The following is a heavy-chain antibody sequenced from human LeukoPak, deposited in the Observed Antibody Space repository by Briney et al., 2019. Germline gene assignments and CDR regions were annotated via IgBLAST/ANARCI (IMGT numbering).Heavy chain of an antibody. Sequence: GGSLRLSCAASGFTFNKYPMHWVRQAPVKGLEWVALISSDGRDNYYADSVKGRFTISRDNSKNTLYLQMNSVRAEDTAVYYCAREGYCSGGSCWGYFDYWGQETLVTVSS. CDR1: GFTFNKYP. J-gene: IGHJ4*02. V-gene: IGHV3-30*04. CDR2: ISSDGRDN. D-gene: IGHD2-15*01. CDR3: AREGYCSGGSCWGYFDY.